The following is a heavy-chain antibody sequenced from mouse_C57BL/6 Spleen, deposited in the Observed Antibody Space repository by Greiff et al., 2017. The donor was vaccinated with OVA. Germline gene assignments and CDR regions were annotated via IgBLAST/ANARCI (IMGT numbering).Heavy chain of an antibody. D-gene: IGHD3-2*02. CDR1: GYTFTDYY. V-gene: IGHV1-26*01. CDR3: ARDSSGYLAY. CDR2: INPNNGGT. J-gene: IGHJ3*01. Sequence: EVQLQQSGPELVKPGASVKISCKASGYTFTDYYMNWVKQSHGKSLEWIGDINPNNGGTSYNQKFKGKATLTVDKSSSTAYMELRSLTSEDSAVYYCARDSSGYLAYWGQGTLVTVSA.